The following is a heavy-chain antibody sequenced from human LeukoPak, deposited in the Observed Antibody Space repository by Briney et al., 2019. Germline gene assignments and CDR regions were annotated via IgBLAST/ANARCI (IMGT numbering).Heavy chain of an antibody. D-gene: IGHD3-10*01. V-gene: IGHV1-8*03. CDR2: VNPNSGNT. CDR3: ARGAVRGVFYYYYYMDV. Sequence: EASVKVSCKASGYTFTSYDINWVRQATGQGLEWMGWVNPNSGNTGYAQKFQGRVTITRNASISTAYMELSSLRSEDTAVYYCARGAVRGVFYYYYYMDVWGKGTTVTVSS. CDR1: GYTFTSYD. J-gene: IGHJ6*03.